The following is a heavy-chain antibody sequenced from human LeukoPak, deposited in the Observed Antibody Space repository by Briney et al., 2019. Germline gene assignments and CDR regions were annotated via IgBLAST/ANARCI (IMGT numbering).Heavy chain of an antibody. D-gene: IGHD3-22*01. CDR3: ARSPTPSSGPFRLYFQH. CDR2: ISYDGSNK. V-gene: IGHV3-30*01. J-gene: IGHJ1*01. Sequence: HPGGSLRLSCAASGFTFSSYAMDWVRQAPGKGLEWGAVISYDGSNKYYADSVKGRFTISRDNSKNTLYLQMTSLRAEDTAVYYCARSPTPSSGPFRLYFQHWGQGTLVTVSS. CDR1: GFTFSSYA.